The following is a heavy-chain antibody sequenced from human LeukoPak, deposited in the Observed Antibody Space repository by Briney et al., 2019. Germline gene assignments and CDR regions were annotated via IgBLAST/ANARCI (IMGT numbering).Heavy chain of an antibody. D-gene: IGHD5-18*01. Sequence: GGSLRLSCATSGFTFSSYEMNWVRQAPGKGLEWVSYISSSGNTIYYPDSVKGRFTISSDNAKNSLYLQMNSLRAEDTAVYYCARGGYSYGLSFCAYWGQGTLVTVSS. V-gene: IGHV3-48*03. CDR2: ISSSGNTI. CDR1: GFTFSSYE. J-gene: IGHJ4*02. CDR3: ARGGYSYGLSFCAY.